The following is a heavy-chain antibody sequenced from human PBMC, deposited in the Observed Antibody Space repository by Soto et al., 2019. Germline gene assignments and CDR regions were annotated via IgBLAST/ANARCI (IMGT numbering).Heavy chain of an antibody. V-gene: IGHV1-69*06. CDR1: GGSFSSYA. Sequence: QVQLVQSGAEVKKPGSSVKVSCKASGGSFSSYAISWVRQAPVQGLEWMGGIILIFGTATYAQKFQGRVTIIADKSTSTAYMELSSLRSEDTAVYYCARAGPVACNQAFDIGGQGTLVTVSS. D-gene: IGHD6-19*01. CDR3: ARAGPVACNQAFDI. J-gene: IGHJ3*02. CDR2: IILIFGTA.